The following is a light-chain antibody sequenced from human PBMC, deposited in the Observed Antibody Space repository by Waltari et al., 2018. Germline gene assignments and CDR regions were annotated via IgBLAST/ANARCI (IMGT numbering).Light chain of an antibody. V-gene: IGLV3-25*03. J-gene: IGLJ2*01. CDR2: KDR. Sequence: SYELTQSPSVSLSPGQTARITCSGDALPKQYAYWYQKKPGQAPVLIIFKDRERPSGIPARFSGSTSGTTVTLTITGVQAEDEADYYCLSPETRGSWVFGGGTKLTVL. CDR1: ALPKQY. CDR3: LSPETRGSWV.